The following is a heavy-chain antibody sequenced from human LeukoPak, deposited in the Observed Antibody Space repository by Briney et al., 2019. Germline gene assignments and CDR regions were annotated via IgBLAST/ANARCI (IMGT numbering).Heavy chain of an antibody. V-gene: IGHV3-74*01. Sequence: GGSLRLSCAASGFTFSNYWMHWVRQAPGKGLVWVSRINTDGSTTTYADSVKGRFTVSRDNAKNTLSLQMNSLRAEDTAVYYCARAARFYYDTSGYYYWGQGILVTVSS. CDR2: INTDGSTT. J-gene: IGHJ4*02. CDR1: GFTFSNYW. D-gene: IGHD3-22*01. CDR3: ARAARFYYDTSGYYY.